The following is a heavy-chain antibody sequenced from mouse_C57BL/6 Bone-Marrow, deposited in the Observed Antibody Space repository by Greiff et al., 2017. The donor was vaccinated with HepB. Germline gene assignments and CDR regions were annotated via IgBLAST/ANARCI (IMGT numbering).Heavy chain of an antibody. D-gene: IGHD2-3*01. CDR1: GYTFTDHE. Sequence: VQLQQSGAELVRPGASVTLSCKASGYTFTDHEMHWVKQTPVHGLEWIGAIDPETGGTAYNQKFKGKAILTADKSSSTAYMELRSLTSEDSAVYYCTRSDDGYYRYWFAYWGQGTLVTVSA. J-gene: IGHJ3*01. CDR2: IDPETGGT. V-gene: IGHV1-15*01. CDR3: TRSDDGYYRYWFAY.